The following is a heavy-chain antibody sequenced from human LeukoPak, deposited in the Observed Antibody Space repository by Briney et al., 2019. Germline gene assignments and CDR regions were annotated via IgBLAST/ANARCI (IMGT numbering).Heavy chain of an antibody. Sequence: GGSLRLSCAASGFPFSTYAMSWVGQAPGKGLEGVSSIRGSDGSTYYADSVKGRFAISRDNSKNTLYLQMNSLRAEDTAVYYCAKDVYGDYGGLDYWGQGTLVTVSS. CDR1: GFPFSTYA. J-gene: IGHJ4*02. CDR3: AKDVYGDYGGLDY. V-gene: IGHV3-23*01. D-gene: IGHD4-17*01. CDR2: IRGSDGST.